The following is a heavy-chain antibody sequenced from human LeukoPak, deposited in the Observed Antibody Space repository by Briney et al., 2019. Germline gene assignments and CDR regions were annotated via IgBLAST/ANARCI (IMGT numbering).Heavy chain of an antibody. J-gene: IGHJ4*02. CDR3: ARDPEYSSGWSPFDY. Sequence: ASVKVSCKASGYTFTSYAMHWVRQAPGHRLEWMGWINAGNGNTKYSQKFQGRVTITRDTSASTAYMELSSLRSEDTAVYYCARDPEYSSGWSPFDYWGQGTLVTVSS. CDR2: INAGNGNT. D-gene: IGHD6-19*01. CDR1: GYTFTSYA. V-gene: IGHV1-3*01.